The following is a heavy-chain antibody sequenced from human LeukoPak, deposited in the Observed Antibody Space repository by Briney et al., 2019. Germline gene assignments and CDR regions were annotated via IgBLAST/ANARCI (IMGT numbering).Heavy chain of an antibody. CDR3: ALRPKSGANWFDP. CDR2: IYWDDDK. J-gene: IGHJ5*02. D-gene: IGHD1-26*01. CDR1: IFSVTTRRVG. Sequence: SLPTLVKPTQNLTLSCRFSIFSVTTRRVGVAWIRQPPPKALVLLALIYWDDDKAYSPSVKHRLTITKDTSKNQVVLTMTNMDPVDTATYFCALRPKSGANWFDPWGQGTLVTVSS. V-gene: IGHV2-5*02.